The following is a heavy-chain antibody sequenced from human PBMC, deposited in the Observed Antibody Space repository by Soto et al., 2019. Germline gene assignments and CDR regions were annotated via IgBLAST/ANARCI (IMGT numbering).Heavy chain of an antibody. J-gene: IGHJ4*02. CDR2: IWYDGSNK. CDR1: GFTFSSYG. CDR3: ARDEPRSSSSHFDY. D-gene: IGHD6-6*01. Sequence: QVQLVESGGGVVQPGRSLRLSCAASGFTFSSYGMHWVRQAPGKGLEWVAVIWYDGSNKYYADSVKGRFTISRDNSKNTLYLQMNGLRAEDTAVYYCARDEPRSSSSHFDYWGQGTLVTVSS. V-gene: IGHV3-33*01.